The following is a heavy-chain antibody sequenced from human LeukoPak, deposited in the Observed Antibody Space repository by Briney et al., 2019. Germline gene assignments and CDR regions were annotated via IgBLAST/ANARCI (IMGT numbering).Heavy chain of an antibody. V-gene: IGHV3-23*01. CDR2: ISGSGGST. Sequence: QPGGSLRLSCAASGFTFTSHAMSWVRQAPGTGLEWVSVISGSGGSTYYADSVKGRFTISRDNSNNTLYLQMNSLGADDTAVYYCARDLTGSYLNYWGQGTLVTVSS. CDR3: ARDLTGSYLNY. J-gene: IGHJ4*02. CDR1: GFTFTSHA. D-gene: IGHD1-26*01.